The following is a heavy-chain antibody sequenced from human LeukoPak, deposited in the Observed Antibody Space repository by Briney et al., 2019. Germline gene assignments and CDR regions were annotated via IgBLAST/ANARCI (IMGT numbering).Heavy chain of an antibody. Sequence: GSLRLSCAASGFTFSSYWMSWVRQAPGKGLEWVANIKQDGSEKYYVDSVKGRFTISRDNAKNSLYLQMNSLRAEDTAVYYCARYGGYYSSTSCRAFDYWGQGTLVTVSS. CDR3: ARYGGYYSSTSCRAFDY. J-gene: IGHJ4*02. CDR1: GFTFSSYW. V-gene: IGHV3-7*03. D-gene: IGHD2-2*01. CDR2: IKQDGSEK.